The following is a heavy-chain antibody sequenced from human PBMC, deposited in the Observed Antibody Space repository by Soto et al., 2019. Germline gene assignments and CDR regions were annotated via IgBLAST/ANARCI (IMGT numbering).Heavy chain of an antibody. Sequence: EVQLLESGGGLVQPGDSLRLSCAASGFTFNNFAMTWVRQAPGKGLEWVSSIGGADATTYYADSVKGRFTISRDNSRNIMDLQRHSLRAEETALYYWAKGGSPYSPHPDYWGQGTLFAVSS. V-gene: IGHV3-23*01. CDR2: IGGADATT. D-gene: IGHD2-15*01. J-gene: IGHJ4*02. CDR3: AKGGSPYSPHPDY. CDR1: GFTFNNFA.